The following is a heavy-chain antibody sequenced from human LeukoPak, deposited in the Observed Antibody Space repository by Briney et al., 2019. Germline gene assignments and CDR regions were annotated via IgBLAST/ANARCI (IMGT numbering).Heavy chain of an antibody. CDR3: ARVPYGDYDNWFDP. Sequence: SETLSLTCTVSGGSISSYYWSWIRQPPGKGLEWIGYIYYSGSTNYNPSLKSRVTISVDTSKNQFSLKLSSVTAADTAVYYCARVPYGDYDNWFDPWGRGTLVTVSS. CDR1: GGSISSYY. J-gene: IGHJ5*02. CDR2: IYYSGST. D-gene: IGHD4-17*01. V-gene: IGHV4-59*01.